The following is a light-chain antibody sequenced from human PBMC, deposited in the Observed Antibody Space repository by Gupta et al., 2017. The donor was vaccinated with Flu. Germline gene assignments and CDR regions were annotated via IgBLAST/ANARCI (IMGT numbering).Light chain of an antibody. CDR1: QSLLHSNGYNY. CDR3: RQALKLLRD. CDR2: LGS. Sequence: DIVMTQSPLSLPVTPGEPASISCRSSQSLLHSNGYNYLDWYLQKPGQSPQLLIYLGSNRASGVPDRFSGSGSGTDFTLKISRVEAEDVGVYYCRQALKLLRDFGQGTRLEIK. V-gene: IGKV2-28*01. J-gene: IGKJ5*01.